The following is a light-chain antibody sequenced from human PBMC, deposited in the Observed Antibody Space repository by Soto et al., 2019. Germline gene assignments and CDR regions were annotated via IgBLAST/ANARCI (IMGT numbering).Light chain of an antibody. V-gene: IGKV3-15*01. CDR3: QQYNNWPPMYT. J-gene: IGKJ2*01. CDR1: QSVSSN. Sequence: EIVMTQSPATLSVSPGERATLSCRASQSVSSNLAWYQQKPGQAPRLLIYGASTRATCIPARFSGSGSGTELTLTISSLQSEDFAVYYCQQYNNWPPMYTFGQGTKLEIK. CDR2: GAS.